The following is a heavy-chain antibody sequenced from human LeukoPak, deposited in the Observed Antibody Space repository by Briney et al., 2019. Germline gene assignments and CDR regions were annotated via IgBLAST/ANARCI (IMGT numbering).Heavy chain of an antibody. D-gene: IGHD6-19*01. CDR3: AKDSSGWYHYFDY. J-gene: IGHJ4*02. Sequence: PSETLSLTCTVSGGSISSGGYYWSWIRQHPGKGLEWVSAISGSGGSTYYADSVKGRFTISRDNSKNTLYLQMNSLRAEDTAVYYCAKDSSGWYHYFDYWGQGTLVTVSS. CDR1: GGSISSGGYY. V-gene: IGHV3-23*01. CDR2: ISGSGGST.